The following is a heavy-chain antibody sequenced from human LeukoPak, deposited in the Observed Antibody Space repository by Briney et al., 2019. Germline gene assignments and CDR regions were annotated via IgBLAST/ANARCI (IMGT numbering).Heavy chain of an antibody. Sequence: GGSLRLSCAASGFTFSDYYMSWIRQAPGKGLEWVSYISSSGTTIKYADSVKGRFTISRDNAKNSLYLQVNSLRAEDTAVYYCARERYDYFGGSYRYFFDPWGQGTLVTVSS. V-gene: IGHV3-11*01. CDR1: GFTFSDYY. CDR3: ARERYDYFGGSYRYFFDP. CDR2: ISSSGTTI. J-gene: IGHJ5*02. D-gene: IGHD3-16*02.